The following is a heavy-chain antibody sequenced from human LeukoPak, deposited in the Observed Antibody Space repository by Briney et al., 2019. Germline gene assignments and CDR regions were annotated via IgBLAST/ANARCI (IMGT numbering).Heavy chain of an antibody. CDR1: SGSNSIGNDY. CDR3: ARIVNGSGWRW. J-gene: IGHJ4*02. D-gene: IGHD6-19*01. CDR2: IHSGGST. V-gene: IGHV4-39*02. Sequence: SETLSLTCTVSSGSNSIGNDYWGWIRQPPGKVLEWIGSIHSGGSTFYNPSLKSRVTISIDTPKNRFSLNLRSVTAADTAVYFCARIVNGSGWRWGGQGTLVTVSS.